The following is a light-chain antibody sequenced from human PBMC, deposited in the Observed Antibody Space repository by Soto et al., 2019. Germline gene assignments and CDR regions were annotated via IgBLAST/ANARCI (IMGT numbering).Light chain of an antibody. CDR2: DVN. CDR1: SSDVGRYNY. Sequence: QSALTQPASVSGSPGQSITISCIGTSSDVGRYNYVSWYQQHPGQAPRLMIYDVNNRPSGVSNRFSGSKSDNTASLTISGLQAEDEADYYCSSYTSSSTRVFGTGTMVTVL. CDR3: SSYTSSSTRV. J-gene: IGLJ1*01. V-gene: IGLV2-14*01.